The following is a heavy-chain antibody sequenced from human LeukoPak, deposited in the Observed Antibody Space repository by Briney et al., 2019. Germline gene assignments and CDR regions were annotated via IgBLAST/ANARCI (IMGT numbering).Heavy chain of an antibody. CDR3: ARVGGYCSGGSCYSNFDY. CDR1: GYTFTGYY. CDR2: INPNSGGT. D-gene: IGHD2-15*01. Sequence: ASVKVSXKASGYTFTGYYMHWVRQAPGQGLEWMGRINPNSGGTNYAQKFQGRVTMTRDTSISTAYMELSRLRSDDTAVYYCARVGGYCSGGSCYSNFDYWGQGTLVTVSS. J-gene: IGHJ4*02. V-gene: IGHV1-2*06.